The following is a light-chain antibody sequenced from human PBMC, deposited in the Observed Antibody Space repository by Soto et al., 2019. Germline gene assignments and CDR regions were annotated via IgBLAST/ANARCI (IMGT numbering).Light chain of an antibody. CDR1: QSIDRW. J-gene: IGKJ2*01. V-gene: IGKV1-5*03. CDR3: KQYKTYTYT. CDR2: RAS. Sequence: DIQMTQSPSTLSASVGDRVTITCRASQSIDRWLAWYQQKPGKAPKLLIYRASSLESGVPSRFSGSGSGTEFTFTTSSLQPDDFATYYCKQYKTYTYTFAQGTKLEIK.